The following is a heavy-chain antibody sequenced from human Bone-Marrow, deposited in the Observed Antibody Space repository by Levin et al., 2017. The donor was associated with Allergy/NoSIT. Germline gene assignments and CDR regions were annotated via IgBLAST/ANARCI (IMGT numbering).Heavy chain of an antibody. D-gene: IGHD4-17*01. Sequence: GGSLRLSCEASGFTFANFGMHWVRQAPGKGLEWVAVIWSDGSNEYYGDSVKGRFIISRDNSKNMVFLQMNSLRAEDTSVYYCARDTVIGYGMDVWGQGTTVIVSS. CDR3: ARDTVIGYGMDV. CDR1: GFTFANFG. CDR2: IWSDGSNE. J-gene: IGHJ6*02. V-gene: IGHV3-33*08.